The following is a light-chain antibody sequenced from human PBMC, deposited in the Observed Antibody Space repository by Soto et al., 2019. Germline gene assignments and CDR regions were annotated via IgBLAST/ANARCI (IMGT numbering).Light chain of an antibody. V-gene: IGKV1-39*01. CDR3: QQSYSSPYT. CDR2: AES. Sequence: DIQMPQSPSSLSASVGDRVTITCRASQSISSYLNWYQQKPGKAPNLLIYAESSLQSGVPSRFSGSGSGTDFTLTISSLQPEDFAIYYCQQSYSSPYTFGQGTKLEIK. J-gene: IGKJ2*01. CDR1: QSISSY.